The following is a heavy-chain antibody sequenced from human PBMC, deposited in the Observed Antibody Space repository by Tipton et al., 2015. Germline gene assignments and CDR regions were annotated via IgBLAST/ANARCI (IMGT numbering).Heavy chain of an antibody. CDR2: IIPIFGPA. D-gene: IGHD3-22*01. CDR1: GDTLSSYA. CDR3: ARGHSDTSNYYSNYFDY. V-gene: IGHV1-69*01. Sequence: QLVQSGDEVKKPGSSVKVSCKTSGDTLSSYAISWVRQAPGQGLEWVGGIIPIFGPANYAQNFQGRVTITADESTSTAYMELSSLRSDDTAVYYCARGHSDTSNYYSNYFDYWGQGTLVTVAS. J-gene: IGHJ4*02.